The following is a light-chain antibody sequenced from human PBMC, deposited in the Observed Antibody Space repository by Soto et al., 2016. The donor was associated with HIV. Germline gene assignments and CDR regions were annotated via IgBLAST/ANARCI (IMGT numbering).Light chain of an antibody. V-gene: IGLV3-19*01. Sequence: SSELTQDPAVSVALGQTVRITCQGDSLRRYYASWYQQKPGQAPVLVIYGKNNRPSGIPDRFSGSSSVNTASLTITATQAEDEADYYCNSRDSSDNHNYVFGTGTKVTVL. CDR3: NSRDSSDNHNYV. J-gene: IGLJ1*01. CDR2: GKN. CDR1: SLRRYY.